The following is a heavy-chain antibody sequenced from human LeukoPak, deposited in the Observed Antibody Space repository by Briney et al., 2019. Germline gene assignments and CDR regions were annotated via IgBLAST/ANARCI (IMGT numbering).Heavy chain of an antibody. J-gene: IGHJ4*02. CDR3: AKLNLGEMAYFGS. V-gene: IGHV3-23*01. CDR1: GFIFSSYV. CDR2: ISVSGGDT. D-gene: IGHD2-21*01. Sequence: PGGSLRLSCEASGFIFSSYVMGWVRQAPGKGLEWVSSISVSGGDTFTADSVKGRFTITRENSKNTLYLQMMGLRVEDTAIYYCAKLNLGEMAYFGSWGQGILVTVSS.